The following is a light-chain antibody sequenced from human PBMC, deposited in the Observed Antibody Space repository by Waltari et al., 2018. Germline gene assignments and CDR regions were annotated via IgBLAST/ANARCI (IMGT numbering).Light chain of an antibody. J-gene: IGLJ3*02. Sequence: QSALTQPASVSGSPGQSITISCTGTSSDVGGYNYVSWYQQHPGKVPKLFIFDVSNRPSGFSNRFSCSKSGNTASLTISGLPAEDESDYYCCSFTSRSTWVFGGGTKLTVL. CDR3: CSFTSRSTWV. CDR2: DVS. V-gene: IGLV2-14*01. CDR1: SSDVGGYNY.